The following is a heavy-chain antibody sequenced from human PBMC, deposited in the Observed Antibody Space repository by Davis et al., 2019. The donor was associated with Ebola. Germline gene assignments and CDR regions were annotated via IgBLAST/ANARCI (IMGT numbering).Heavy chain of an antibody. CDR3: ARVSGCRSSTSCYKVGAH. CDR2: IHPNSGGT. J-gene: IGHJ4*02. D-gene: IGHD2-2*02. Sequence: SVTVSCKASGYTFTGNYMHWVRQAPGQGLAWIGCIHPNSGGTKYAQKFQGRVTMTRDTSISTAYMALSSLRSDETAVYYCARVSGCRSSTSCYKVGAHWGQGTLVTVSS. V-gene: IGHV1-2*02. CDR1: GYTFTGNY.